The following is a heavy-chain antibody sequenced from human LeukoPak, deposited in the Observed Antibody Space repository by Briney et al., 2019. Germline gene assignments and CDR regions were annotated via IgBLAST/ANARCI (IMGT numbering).Heavy chain of an antibody. V-gene: IGHV3-66*01. D-gene: IGHD2-21*02. Sequence: GGSLRLSCAASGFTVSSNYMSWVRQAPGKGLEWVSVIYSGGSTYYADSVKGRFTISRDNSKNTLYLQMNSLRAEDTAVYYCASSRPVTAINDAFDIWGQGTMVTVSS. CDR1: GFTVSSNY. J-gene: IGHJ3*02. CDR3: ASSRPVTAINDAFDI. CDR2: IYSGGST.